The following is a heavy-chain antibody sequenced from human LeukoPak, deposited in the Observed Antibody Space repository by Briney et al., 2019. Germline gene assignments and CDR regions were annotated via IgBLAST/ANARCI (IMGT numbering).Heavy chain of an antibody. CDR2: IIPIFGTA. J-gene: IGHJ5*02. V-gene: IGHV1-69*13. D-gene: IGHD3-10*01. CDR3: ARGRITMVRGADWFDP. Sequence: VASVKVSCKASGGTFSSYAISWVRQAPGQGLEWMGGIIPIFGTANYAQKFQGRVTITADESTSTAYMELSSLRSEDTAVYYCARGRITMVRGADWFDPWGQGTLVTVSS. CDR1: GGTFSSYA.